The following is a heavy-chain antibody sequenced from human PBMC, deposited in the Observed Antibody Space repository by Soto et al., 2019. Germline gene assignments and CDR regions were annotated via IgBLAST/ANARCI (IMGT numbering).Heavy chain of an antibody. D-gene: IGHD1-26*01. CDR3: ARSSVGLGDLKS. CDR1: GASISSRTDY. V-gene: IGHV4-31*03. CDR2: FYDSETT. J-gene: IGHJ4*02. Sequence: QVQLQESGPGLVKPSQTLSLTCTVSGASISSRTDYWTWVRQHPGEGLEWIGYFYDSETTHYNPSLKSRISISVDTSKNHFSLNMRSVTAADTAVYFCARSSVGLGDLKSWGQGTLVVVSS.